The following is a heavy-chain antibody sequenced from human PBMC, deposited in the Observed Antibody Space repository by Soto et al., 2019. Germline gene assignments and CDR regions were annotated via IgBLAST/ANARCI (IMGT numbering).Heavy chain of an antibody. CDR1: GFTFTSHA. J-gene: IGHJ5*02. Sequence: QVQLVESGGGVVQPGRSLRLSCAASGFTFTSHAMHWVRQAPGKGLEWVPIISYDGSTTYYADSVKGRFTISRDNSKNTLYLQMNSLGADDTAVYFCARHLASTVTTSGWFDPWGQGSLVIVSS. D-gene: IGHD4-4*01. CDR3: ARHLASTVTTSGWFDP. CDR2: ISYDGSTT. V-gene: IGHV3-30-3*01.